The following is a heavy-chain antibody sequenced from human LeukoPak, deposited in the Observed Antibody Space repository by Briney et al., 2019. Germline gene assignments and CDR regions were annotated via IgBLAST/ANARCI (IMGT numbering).Heavy chain of an antibody. CDR3: VRDLGGRSGH. CDR1: GFTFSSYG. J-gene: IGHJ4*02. V-gene: IGHV3-74*01. Sequence: GGSLRLSCAASGFTFSSYGMHWARQAPGKGLVWVSRINEDGSTTNYADSVKGRSTIFRDNAKNTLYLQMNSLRAEDTAVYYCVRDLGGRSGHWGQGTLVTVSS. CDR2: INEDGSTT. D-gene: IGHD1-26*01.